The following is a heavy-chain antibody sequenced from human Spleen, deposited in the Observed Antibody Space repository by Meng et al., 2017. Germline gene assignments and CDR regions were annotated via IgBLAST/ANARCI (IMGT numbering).Heavy chain of an antibody. V-gene: IGHV4-31*03. CDR3: ARALGEFSSHKDAFDI. CDR1: GGSVSSGDYY. J-gene: IGHJ3*02. CDR2: IYYSGST. Sequence: SETLSLTCTVSGGSVSSGDYYWSWIRQHPGKGLEWIGYIYYSGSTYYNPSLESRVAISVGTSKSQFSLNLSSVTAADTVVYYCARALGEFSSHKDAFDIWGQGTMVTVSS. D-gene: IGHD3-16*01.